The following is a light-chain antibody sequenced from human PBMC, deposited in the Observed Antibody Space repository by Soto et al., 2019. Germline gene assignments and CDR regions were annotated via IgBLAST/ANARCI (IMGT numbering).Light chain of an antibody. CDR2: SND. Sequence: QSVLTQPPSASGPPGQTVTISCSGTTSNIGSHSVNWYRQLPGTAPKVVMFSNDERPSGVPDRFSGSKSGTSASLTITGLQSEDEADYYCTAWDTSLTGHLVFGGGTQLTVL. J-gene: IGLJ2*01. CDR1: TSNIGSHS. V-gene: IGLV1-44*01. CDR3: TAWDTSLTGHLV.